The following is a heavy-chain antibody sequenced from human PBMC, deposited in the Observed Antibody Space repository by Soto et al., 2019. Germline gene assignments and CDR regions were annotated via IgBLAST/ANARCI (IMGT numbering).Heavy chain of an antibody. D-gene: IGHD6-13*01. CDR3: SRGRGSTPLRD. Sequence: QVQLQESGPGLVKPSQTLSLICTVSGDSMSTGGYYWTWIRQHPGKGLEWIGHIYTTGTTYYSPSLKSQVTMSIDKSSTRFSLNLSSVTDADTAVYYCSRGRGSTPLRDWGPGALVTVSS. V-gene: IGHV4-31*02. CDR1: GDSMSTGGYY. J-gene: IGHJ4*02. CDR2: IYTTGTT.